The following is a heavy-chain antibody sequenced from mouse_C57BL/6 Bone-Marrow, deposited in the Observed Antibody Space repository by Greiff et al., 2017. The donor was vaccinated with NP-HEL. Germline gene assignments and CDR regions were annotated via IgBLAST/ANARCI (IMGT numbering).Heavy chain of an antibody. CDR2: IRLKSDNYAT. CDR1: GFTFSNYW. J-gene: IGHJ3*01. D-gene: IGHD2-4*01. CDR3: TQDYDVAY. Sequence: EVMLVESGGGLVQPGGSMKLSCVASGFTFSNYWMNWVRQSPEKGLEWVAQIRLKSDNYATHYAESVKGRFTISRDDSKSSVYLQMNNLRAEDTGIYCCTQDYDVAYWGQGTLVTVSA. V-gene: IGHV6-3*01.